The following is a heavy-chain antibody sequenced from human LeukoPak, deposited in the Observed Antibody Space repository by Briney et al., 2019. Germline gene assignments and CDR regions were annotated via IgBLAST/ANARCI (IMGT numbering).Heavy chain of an antibody. CDR1: GGSISSGDYY. V-gene: IGHV4-30-4*08. J-gene: IGHJ5*02. CDR2: IYYSGST. Sequence: SETLSLTCTVSGGSISSGDYYWSWIRQPPGKGLEWIGYIYYSGSTYYNPFLKSRVTISVDTSKNQFSLKLSSVTAADTAVYYCASLEYSSSRVLNWFDPWGQGTLVTVSS. CDR3: ASLEYSSSRVLNWFDP. D-gene: IGHD6-6*01.